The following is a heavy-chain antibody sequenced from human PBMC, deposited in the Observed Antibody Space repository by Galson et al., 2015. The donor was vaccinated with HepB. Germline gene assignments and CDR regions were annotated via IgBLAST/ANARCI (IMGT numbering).Heavy chain of an antibody. CDR1: GFTFSTYS. Sequence: SLRLSCAVSGFTFSTYSMGWVRQAPGKGLEWVSSISSSSNYRYYADSVRGRFTISRDHAKNSLYLQMNSLRAEDTAMYYCARDWRPGGGEVVVLALFDYWGQGTLVTVSS. CDR3: ARDWRPGGGEVVVLALFDY. J-gene: IGHJ4*02. CDR2: ISSSSNYR. D-gene: IGHD3-22*01. V-gene: IGHV3-21*01.